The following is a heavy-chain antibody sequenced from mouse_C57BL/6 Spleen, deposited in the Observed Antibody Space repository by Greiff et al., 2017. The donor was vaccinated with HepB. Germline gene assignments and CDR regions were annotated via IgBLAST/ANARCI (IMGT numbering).Heavy chain of an antibody. D-gene: IGHD4-1*01. J-gene: IGHJ4*01. CDR3: ARRLWDEGAMDY. CDR1: GYTFTSYW. Sequence: QVQLKQPGAELVKPGASVKLSCKASGYTFTSYWMHWVKQRPGQGLEWIGMIHPNSGSTNYNEKFKSKATLTVDKSSSTAYMQLSSLTSEDSAVYYCARRLWDEGAMDYWGQGTSVTVSS. V-gene: IGHV1-64*01. CDR2: IHPNSGST.